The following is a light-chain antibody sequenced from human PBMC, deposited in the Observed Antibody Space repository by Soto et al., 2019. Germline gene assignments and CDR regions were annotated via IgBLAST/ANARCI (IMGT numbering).Light chain of an antibody. V-gene: IGKV3-11*01. CDR2: DAT. J-gene: IGKJ5*01. Sequence: IVLTQSPVTLSLSPGEGATLSCRASQSVMTYLAWYQQKPGQAPRLLIYDATKRAAGIPARFSGSGSGTDFTLRIVSLEPEDSAVYYCQQRSNWITFGQGTRLEIK. CDR1: QSVMTY. CDR3: QQRSNWIT.